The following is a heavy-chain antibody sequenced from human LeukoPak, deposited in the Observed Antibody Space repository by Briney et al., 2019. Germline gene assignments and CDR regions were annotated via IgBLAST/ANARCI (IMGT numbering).Heavy chain of an antibody. CDR1: GGTFSSYA. J-gene: IGHJ4*02. Sequence: GASLKVSCRASGGTFSSYAISWVRHAPGQGLEWMGGIIPIFGTANCAQKFQGRVTITADESTSTAYMELSSLRSEDTAVYYCAREVRSGYSSGWLTDSWGQGTLVTVSS. CDR2: IIPIFGTA. V-gene: IGHV1-69*13. D-gene: IGHD6-19*01. CDR3: AREVRSGYSSGWLTDS.